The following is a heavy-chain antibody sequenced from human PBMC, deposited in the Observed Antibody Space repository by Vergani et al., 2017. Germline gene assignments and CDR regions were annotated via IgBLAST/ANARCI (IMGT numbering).Heavy chain of an antibody. CDR1: GGSFSGYY. V-gene: IGHV4-34*01. CDR2: INHSGST. J-gene: IGHJ4*02. Sequence: QVQLQQWGAGLLKPSETLSLTCAVYGGSFSGYYWSWIRQPPGKGLEWIGEINHSGSTNYNPSLKSRVTISVDTSKNQFSLKLSSVTAADTAVYYCARGVSITMVRGAFSYWGQGTLVTVSS. D-gene: IGHD3-10*01. CDR3: ARGVSITMVRGAFSY.